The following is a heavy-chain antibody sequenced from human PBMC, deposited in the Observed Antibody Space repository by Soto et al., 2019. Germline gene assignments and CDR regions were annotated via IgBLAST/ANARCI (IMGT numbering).Heavy chain of an antibody. CDR1: GSSISSGGYS. J-gene: IGHJ6*02. V-gene: IGHV4-30-2*01. CDR3: SRGGQGSLLYYGMDV. D-gene: IGHD6-13*01. CDR2: IYHSGRT. Sequence: KTSETLSLTCAVSGSSISSGGYSWSWLRQPPGKGLEWIGYIYHSGRTYYNPSLKSPVPISVDSSKNPFSLKLSSVTAADTAVYYCSRGGQGSLLYYGMDVWGQGTTVTVSS.